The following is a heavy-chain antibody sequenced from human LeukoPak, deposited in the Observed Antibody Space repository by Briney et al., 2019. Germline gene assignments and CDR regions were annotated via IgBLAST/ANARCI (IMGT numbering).Heavy chain of an antibody. CDR3: ARDKIVGATLLDY. CDR1: GFTFSSYA. V-gene: IGHV3-30*04. D-gene: IGHD1-26*01. J-gene: IGHJ4*02. CDR2: ISYDGSNK. Sequence: PGGSLRLSCAASGFTFSSYAMHWVRQAPGKGLEWVAVISYDGSNKYYADSVKGRFTISRDNSKNTLYLQMNSLRAEDTAVYYCARDKIVGATLLDYWGQGALVIVSS.